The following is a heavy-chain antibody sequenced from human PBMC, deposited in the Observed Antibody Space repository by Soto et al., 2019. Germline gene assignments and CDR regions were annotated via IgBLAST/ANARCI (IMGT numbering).Heavy chain of an antibody. J-gene: IGHJ4*02. Sequence: EVHLVESGGGLVQPGGSLRLSCAVSGFTLSDHYMDWVRQAPGKGLEWVARTRNRANSYITEYIESVKGRFTISRDDSKNSVYLRMNSLRTEETAVYYCVRYNWDDVRVLVWGQGTLVTVSS. CDR2: TRNRANSYIT. V-gene: IGHV3-72*01. D-gene: IGHD1-20*01. CDR3: VRYNWDDVRVLV. CDR1: GFTLSDHY.